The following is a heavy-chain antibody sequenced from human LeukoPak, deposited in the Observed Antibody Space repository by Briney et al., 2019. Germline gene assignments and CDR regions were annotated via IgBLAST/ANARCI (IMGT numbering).Heavy chain of an antibody. CDR2: IWYDGNEI. J-gene: IGHJ4*02. D-gene: IGHD1-1*01. V-gene: IGHV3-30*02. Sequence: GGSLRLSCAASGFTFRSSGMHWVRQTPGKGLEWVAFIWYDGNEIYYADSVKGRFTISRDNSRNTLYLQMNSLRTEDTAVYYCAREQQGRRAAFDYWGQGTPVTVSS. CDR1: GFTFRSSG. CDR3: AREQQGRRAAFDY.